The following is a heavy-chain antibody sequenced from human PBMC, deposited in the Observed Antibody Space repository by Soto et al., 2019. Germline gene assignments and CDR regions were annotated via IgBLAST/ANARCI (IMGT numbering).Heavy chain of an antibody. Sequence: GGSLRLSCAASGFTFSIYGMHWVRQAPGKGLEWVAVIWYDGSNKYYADSVKGRFTISRDNSKNTLYLQMNSLRAEDTAVYSCAREQRITMVGGAPLINYGMDVWGQGTTVTVSS. D-gene: IGHD3-10*01. J-gene: IGHJ6*02. CDR1: GFTFSIYG. CDR2: IWYDGSNK. V-gene: IGHV3-33*01. CDR3: AREQRITMVGGAPLINYGMDV.